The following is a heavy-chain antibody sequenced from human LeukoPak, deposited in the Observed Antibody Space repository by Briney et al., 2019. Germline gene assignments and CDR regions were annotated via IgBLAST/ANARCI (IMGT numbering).Heavy chain of an antibody. Sequence: GGSLRLSCAASGFTVSSNYMSWVRQAPGKGLEWVSVIYIGGSTYYTDSVKGRFTISRDNSKNTLYLQMNSLIAEDTAVYYCARWGASGRYYKFDYRGQGTLVTVSS. CDR3: ARWGASGRYYKFDY. J-gene: IGHJ4*02. V-gene: IGHV3-66*02. D-gene: IGHD3-10*01. CDR1: GFTVSSNY. CDR2: IYIGGST.